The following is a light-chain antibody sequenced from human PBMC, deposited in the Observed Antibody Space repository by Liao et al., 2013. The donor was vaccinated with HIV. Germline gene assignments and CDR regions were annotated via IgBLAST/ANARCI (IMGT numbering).Light chain of an antibody. J-gene: IGLJ3*02. Sequence: SYELTQPPSVSVSPGQTARITCSGEALPTQYSHWYQKRPGQAPIVLIYKDTERPSGIPERFSGSSSGTTVTLTISGVQAEDEADYYCQAWDSSTWVFGGGTKADRP. V-gene: IGLV3-25*03. CDR1: ALPTQY. CDR3: QAWDSSTWV. CDR2: KDT.